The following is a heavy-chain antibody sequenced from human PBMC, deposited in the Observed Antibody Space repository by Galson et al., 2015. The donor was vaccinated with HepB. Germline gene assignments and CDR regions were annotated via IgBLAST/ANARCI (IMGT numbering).Heavy chain of an antibody. V-gene: IGHV5-10-1*01. CDR3: ASRHSYFRSGTWYSVSDY. Sequence: QSGAEVKNPGESLRISCKASGYTFSAFWITWVRQIPGKGLEWMGRIDPSDSYTDYSPSFRGHVTISADKTITTAYLQWSGLKASDTALYYGASRHSYFRSGTWYSVSDYWGQGTLVTVSS. CDR2: IDPSDSYT. D-gene: IGHD3-10*01. J-gene: IGHJ4*02. CDR1: GYTFSAFW.